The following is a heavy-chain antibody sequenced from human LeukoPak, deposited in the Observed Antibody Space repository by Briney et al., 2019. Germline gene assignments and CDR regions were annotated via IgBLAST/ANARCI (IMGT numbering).Heavy chain of an antibody. V-gene: IGHV3-30-3*01. CDR3: ARGNPYYYDSSGYTFPY. CDR1: GFTFSNYA. D-gene: IGHD3-22*01. CDR2: ISYDGSDK. Sequence: GGSLRLSCAASGFTFSNYAMHWVRQAPGKGLEWGRLISYDGSDKYYADSVQGRLTISRENSKNTLYLQMSSLRAEDTAVYYCARGNPYYYDSSGYTFPYWGQGALVTVSS. J-gene: IGHJ4*02.